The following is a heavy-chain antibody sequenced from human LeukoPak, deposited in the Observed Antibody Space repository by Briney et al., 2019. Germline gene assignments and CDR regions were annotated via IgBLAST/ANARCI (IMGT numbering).Heavy chain of an antibody. CDR1: GGSISSGNYY. V-gene: IGHV4-61*02. CDR2: IYTSGST. D-gene: IGHD3-16*01. CDR3: ARGGGPYNWFDP. J-gene: IGHJ5*02. Sequence: SQTLSLTCTVSGGSISSGNYYWSWIRQPAGKGLEWIGRIYTSGSTNYNPSLRSRVTISVDTSKNQFSLKLSSVTAADTAVYYCARGGGPYNWFDPWGQGTLVTVSS.